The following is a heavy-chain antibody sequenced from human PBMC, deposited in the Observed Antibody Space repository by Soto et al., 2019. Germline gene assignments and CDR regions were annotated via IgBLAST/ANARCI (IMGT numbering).Heavy chain of an antibody. V-gene: IGHV1-69*13. Sequence: ASVKVSCKASGGTFSSYAISWVRQAPGQGLEWMGGIIPIFGTANYAQKFQGRVTITADESTSTAYMELSSLRSEDTAVYYCARARDSSGYYPFDAFDIWGQGTVVTVSS. J-gene: IGHJ3*02. D-gene: IGHD3-22*01. CDR1: GGTFSSYA. CDR3: ARARDSSGYYPFDAFDI. CDR2: IIPIFGTA.